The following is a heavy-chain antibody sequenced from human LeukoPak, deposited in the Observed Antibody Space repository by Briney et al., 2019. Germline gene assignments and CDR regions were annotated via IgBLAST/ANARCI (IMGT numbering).Heavy chain of an antibody. CDR3: ARDNGVAPLYYYGMDV. CDR2: ISAYNGNT. D-gene: IGHD2-8*01. J-gene: IGHJ6*02. CDR1: GYTFTSYG. Sequence: APVKVSCKASGYTFTSYGISWVRQAPGQGLEWMGWISAYNGNTNYAQKLQGRVTMTTDTSTSTAYMELRSLRSDDTAVYYCARDNGVAPLYYYGMDVWGQGTTVTVSS. V-gene: IGHV1-18*01.